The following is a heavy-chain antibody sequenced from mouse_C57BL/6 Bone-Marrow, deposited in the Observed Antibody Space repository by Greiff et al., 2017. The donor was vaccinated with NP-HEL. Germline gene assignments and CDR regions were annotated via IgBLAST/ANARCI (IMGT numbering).Heavy chain of an antibody. Sequence: QVQLQQPGAELVKPGASVKMSCKASGYTFTSYWITWVKQRPGQGLEWIGDIYPGSGSTNYNEKFKSKATLTVDTSSSTAYMQLSSLTSEDSAVYYCARNYGSSGLFAYWGQGTLVTVSA. CDR2: IYPGSGST. CDR3: ARNYGSSGLFAY. D-gene: IGHD1-1*01. V-gene: IGHV1-55*01. CDR1: GYTFTSYW. J-gene: IGHJ3*01.